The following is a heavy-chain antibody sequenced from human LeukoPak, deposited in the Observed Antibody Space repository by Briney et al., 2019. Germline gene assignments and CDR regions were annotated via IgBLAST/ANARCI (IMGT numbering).Heavy chain of an antibody. J-gene: IGHJ4*02. V-gene: IGHV3-23*01. CDR3: AKSLDLAVAGIDY. CDR1: GLSFSSYA. Sequence: GGSLRLSCAASGLSFSSYAMSWVRQAPGKGLEWVSSIRGSGDNTYYADSVKGRFTISRDNSKNTLYLQMNSLRAEDTAVYYCAKSLDLAVAGIDYWGQGTLVTVSS. CDR2: IRGSGDNT. D-gene: IGHD6-19*01.